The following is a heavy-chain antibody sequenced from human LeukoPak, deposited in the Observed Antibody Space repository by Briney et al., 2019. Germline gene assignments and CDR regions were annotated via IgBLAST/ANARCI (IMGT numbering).Heavy chain of an antibody. CDR1: GFTFSSHW. D-gene: IGHD3-10*01. Sequence: PGGSLRLSCVASGFTFSSHWMSWVRQAPGKGLEWVANINQDGSEKNYVDSVKGRFTISRDNAKNSLYLQMNSLRAEDTAVYYCARQTFGVLYFDSWGQGTLVAVST. V-gene: IGHV3-7*01. CDR3: ARQTFGVLYFDS. J-gene: IGHJ4*02. CDR2: INQDGSEK.